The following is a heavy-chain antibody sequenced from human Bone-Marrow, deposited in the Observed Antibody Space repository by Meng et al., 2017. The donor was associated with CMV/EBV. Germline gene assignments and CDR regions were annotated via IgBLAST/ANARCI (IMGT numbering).Heavy chain of an antibody. Sequence: SETLSLTCAVYGGSFSGYYWSWIRQPPGKGLEWSGEINHSGSTNYNPSLKSRVTISVDTSKNQPSLKLSSVTAADTAVYYGARHPLGSTSSHFDYWGQGTLATVSS. CDR1: GGSFSGYY. D-gene: IGHD2/OR15-2a*01. V-gene: IGHV4-34*01. CDR3: ARHPLGSTSSHFDY. J-gene: IGHJ4*02. CDR2: INHSGST.